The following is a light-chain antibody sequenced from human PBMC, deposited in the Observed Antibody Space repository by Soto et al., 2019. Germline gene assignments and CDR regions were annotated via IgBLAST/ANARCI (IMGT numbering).Light chain of an antibody. CDR2: EVS. CDR3: NAQADNGKHV. V-gene: IGLV2-8*01. CDR1: SNDVGHSSF. J-gene: IGLJ1*01. Sequence: QSALTQPPSASGSPGQSVTISCTGNSNDVGHSSFISWYQQHPGKGPKLIIYEVSKRPSGVPDRCSGSKSGNTASLSVSGLQDEDEADYFCNAQADNGKHVFGTGTKLTVL.